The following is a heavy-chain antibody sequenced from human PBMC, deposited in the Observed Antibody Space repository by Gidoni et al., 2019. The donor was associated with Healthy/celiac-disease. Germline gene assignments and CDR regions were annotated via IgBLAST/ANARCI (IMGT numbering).Heavy chain of an antibody. D-gene: IGHD5-18*01. CDR3: AKDLGPPDTAMDNPGDY. CDR2: ISGSGGST. J-gene: IGHJ4*02. V-gene: IGHV3-23*01. CDR1: GFTFSSYA. Sequence: EVQLLESGGGLVQPGGSLRLSCAASGFTFSSYAMSWVRQAPGKGLEWVSGISGSGGSTYYADSVKGRFTIARDNSKNTLYLQMNSLRAEDTAVYYCAKDLGPPDTAMDNPGDYWGQGTLVTVSS.